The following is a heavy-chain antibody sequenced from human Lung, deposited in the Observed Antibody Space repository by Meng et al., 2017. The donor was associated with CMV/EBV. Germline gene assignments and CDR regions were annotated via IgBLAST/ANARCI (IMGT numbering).Heavy chain of an antibody. Sequence: SXXVSXXASGYTFTSYDINWVRQATGQGLEWMGWMNPNSGNTGYAQKFQGRVTMTRNTSISTAYMELSSLRSEDTAVYYCARGLWSGIKGWFDPWGQGTLVTVSS. V-gene: IGHV1-8*01. CDR2: MNPNSGNT. J-gene: IGHJ5*02. CDR3: ARGLWSGIKGWFDP. D-gene: IGHD3-3*01. CDR1: GYTFTSYD.